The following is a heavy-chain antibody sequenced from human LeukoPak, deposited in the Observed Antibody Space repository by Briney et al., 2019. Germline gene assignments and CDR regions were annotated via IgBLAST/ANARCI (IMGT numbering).Heavy chain of an antibody. CDR3: AREIGYCSSTSCYPYNWFDP. Sequence: SETLSLTCTVSGGSISSYYWSWLRQPPGKGLEWIGYIYYSGSTNYNPSLKSRVTISVDTSKNQFSLKLSSVTAADTAVYYCAREIGYCSSTSCYPYNWFDPWGQGTLVTVSS. CDR1: GGSISSYY. D-gene: IGHD2-2*01. J-gene: IGHJ5*02. V-gene: IGHV4-59*01. CDR2: IYYSGST.